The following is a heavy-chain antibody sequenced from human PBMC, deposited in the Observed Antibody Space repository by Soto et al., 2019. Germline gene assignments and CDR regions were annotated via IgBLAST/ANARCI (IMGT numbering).Heavy chain of an antibody. Sequence: SETLSLTCTVSGGSISSYYWSWIRQPPGKGLEWIGYIYYSGSTNYNPSLKSRVTISVDTSKNKFSLKLSSVTVADSDVYSCARARGLTRHHDYWGQGTLVNVSS. CDR1: GGSISSYY. CDR2: IYYSGST. V-gene: IGHV4-59*01. J-gene: IGHJ4*02. CDR3: ARARGLTRHHDY.